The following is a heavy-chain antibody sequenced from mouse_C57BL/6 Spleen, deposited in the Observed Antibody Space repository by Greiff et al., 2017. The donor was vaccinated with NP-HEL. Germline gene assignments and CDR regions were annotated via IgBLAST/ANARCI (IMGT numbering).Heavy chain of an antibody. D-gene: IGHD1-1*01. Sequence: EVQLQQSGPELVKPGASVKIPCKASGYTFADYNMDWVKQSHGKSLEWIGDINPNNGGTIYNQKFKGKATLTVDKSSSTAYMELRSLTSEDTAVYYCARVTTVVENWYFDVWGTGTTVTVSS. V-gene: IGHV1-18*01. CDR1: GYTFADYN. J-gene: IGHJ1*03. CDR2: INPNNGGT. CDR3: ARVTTVVENWYFDV.